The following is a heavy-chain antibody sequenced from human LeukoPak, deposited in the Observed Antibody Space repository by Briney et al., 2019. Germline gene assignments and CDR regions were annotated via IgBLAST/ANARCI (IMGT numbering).Heavy chain of an antibody. CDR3: ARDPGDRWFFDL. V-gene: IGHV3-23*01. D-gene: IGHD7-27*01. CDR1: GFTFNNYA. Sequence: GGSLRLSCAASGFTFNNYAMDWVRQALGKGLEWVSLISRSGATTYYADSVKGRFTISRDNSRNTLYLQMTSLRAEDTAVYYCARDPGDRWFFDLWGRGTLVTVSS. J-gene: IGHJ2*01. CDR2: ISRSGATT.